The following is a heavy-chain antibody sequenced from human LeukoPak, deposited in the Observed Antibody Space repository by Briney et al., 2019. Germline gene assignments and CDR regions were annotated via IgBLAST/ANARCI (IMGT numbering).Heavy chain of an antibody. Sequence: GRSLRLSCAASGFTFSTYGVHWVRQAPGKGLEWVAVISYDGSNKYYADSVKGRFTISRDNSKNTLYLQMNSLRAEDTAVYHCAKALLTGTYYYAMDVWGQGTTVTVSS. D-gene: IGHD1-20*01. CDR2: ISYDGSNK. CDR3: AKALLTGTYYYAMDV. J-gene: IGHJ6*02. V-gene: IGHV3-30*18. CDR1: GFTFSTYG.